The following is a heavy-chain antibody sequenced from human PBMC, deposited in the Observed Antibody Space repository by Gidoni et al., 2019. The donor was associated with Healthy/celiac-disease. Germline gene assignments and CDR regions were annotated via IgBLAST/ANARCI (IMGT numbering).Heavy chain of an antibody. V-gene: IGHV4-34*01. CDR2: INHSGST. Sequence: GQLQQWGAGLLKPSETLSLTCAVYGGSFSGYYWSWIRQPPGKGLEWIGEINHSGSTNYNPSLKSRVTISVDTSKNQFSLKLSSVTAADTAVYYCARGWGTIFSSWDQGTLVTVSS. J-gene: IGHJ5*02. CDR1: GGSFSGYY. CDR3: ARGWGTIFSS. D-gene: IGHD3-9*01.